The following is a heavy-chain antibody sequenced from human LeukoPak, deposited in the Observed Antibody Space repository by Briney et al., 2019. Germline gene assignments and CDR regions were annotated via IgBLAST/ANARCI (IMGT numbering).Heavy chain of an antibody. J-gene: IGHJ6*02. CDR1: GFTFNNAW. D-gene: IGHD2-15*01. Sequence: PGGSLRLSCTTSGFTFNNAWMSWVRQAPGKGLEWVSSIDSRGADTFYAGSLKGRFTISRDNVKNLLSLQMNSLRVEDTAIYYCARELDARQDLDVWGQGTTVTVSS. CDR3: ARELDARQDLDV. V-gene: IGHV3-21*06. CDR2: IDSRGADT.